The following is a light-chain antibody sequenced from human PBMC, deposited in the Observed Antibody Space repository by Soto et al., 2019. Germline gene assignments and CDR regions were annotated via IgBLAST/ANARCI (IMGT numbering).Light chain of an antibody. J-gene: IGKJ4*01. Sequence: EIVLTQSPGTLSLSPGERATLACRASQSVSSSYLAWYQQKPGQAPRLLIDGASSRATGIPDRFSGSGSGTDFTLTISRLEPEDFAVYYCHQYDSSPRTFGGGTKVEIK. CDR1: QSVSSSY. CDR3: HQYDSSPRT. CDR2: GAS. V-gene: IGKV3-20*01.